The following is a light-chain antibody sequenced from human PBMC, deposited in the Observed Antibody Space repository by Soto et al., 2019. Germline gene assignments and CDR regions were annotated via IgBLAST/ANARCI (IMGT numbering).Light chain of an antibody. V-gene: IGLV1-40*01. CDR2: GIF. J-gene: IGLJ1*01. CDR1: SSNIGAGYD. CDR3: QSYDNSLSGSEV. Sequence: QYMLTQPPSVSGAPGQRVTISCTWSSSNIGAGYDVHWYQQLPGEAPTLLIFGIFNRPSGVSERFSGSRSGDSASLAIAGLQAEDEADYFCQSYDNSLSGSEVFGTGTKVTVL.